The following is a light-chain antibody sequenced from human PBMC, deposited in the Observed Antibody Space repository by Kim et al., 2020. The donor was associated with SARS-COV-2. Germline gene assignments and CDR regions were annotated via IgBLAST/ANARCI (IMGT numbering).Light chain of an antibody. J-gene: IGKJ5*01. CDR3: QQHTG. CDR1: QSVGDH. CDR2: DIF. Sequence: EMVLTQSPVTLSLSPGERATLSCRASQSVGDHLAWYQQKFGQAPRLLIYDIFNRATGIPARFSGSGSGTDFTLTITSLEPEDFAVYYCQQHTGFGQGARLEIK. V-gene: IGKV3-11*01.